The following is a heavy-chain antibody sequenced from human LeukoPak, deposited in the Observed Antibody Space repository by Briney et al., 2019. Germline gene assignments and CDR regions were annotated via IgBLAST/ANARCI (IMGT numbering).Heavy chain of an antibody. J-gene: IGHJ6*02. Sequence: ASVTVSCTASGYTFTSYYMHWVRQAPGQGLEWMGIINPSGGSTSYAQKFQGRVTMTRDTSTSTVYMELSSLRSEDTAVYYCARRPRGIAAPDVWGQGTTVTVSS. CDR3: ARRPRGIAAPDV. V-gene: IGHV1-46*01. CDR2: INPSGGST. D-gene: IGHD6-13*01. CDR1: GYTFTSYY.